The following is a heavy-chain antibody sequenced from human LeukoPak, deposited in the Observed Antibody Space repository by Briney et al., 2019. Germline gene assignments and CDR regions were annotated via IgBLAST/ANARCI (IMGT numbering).Heavy chain of an antibody. CDR3: ARDSRTERPWYFDL. CDR2: MSFSGST. J-gene: IGHJ2*01. D-gene: IGHD3/OR15-3a*01. V-gene: IGHV4-4*07. Sequence: KPSETLSLTCTVSGASISLYYWSWIRQPAGKGLEWIGRMSFSGSTNYNPSLKSRVTMSVDTSKNQFSLDLSSVTAADTAVYYCARDSRTERPWYFDLWGRSTMVTVSS. CDR1: GASISLYY.